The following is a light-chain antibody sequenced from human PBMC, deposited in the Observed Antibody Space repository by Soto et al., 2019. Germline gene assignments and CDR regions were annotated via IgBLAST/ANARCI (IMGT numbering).Light chain of an antibody. CDR1: QSISSW. Sequence: DIQMTQSTSTLAASVGDRVTITCRASQSISSWMAWYQQKPGKAPKLLIYTASRLESGVPSRFSGSGSGTEFTLTISSLQPDDFATYYCQQYNSYPWTFGQGTKVDIK. J-gene: IGKJ1*01. CDR2: TAS. V-gene: IGKV1-5*03. CDR3: QQYNSYPWT.